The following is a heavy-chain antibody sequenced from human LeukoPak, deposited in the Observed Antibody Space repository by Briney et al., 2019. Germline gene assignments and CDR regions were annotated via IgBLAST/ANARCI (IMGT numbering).Heavy chain of an antibody. CDR2: IGSSGSTV. CDR1: GFTFSAYE. CDR3: ARDTLEYSNSPDALDI. D-gene: IGHD4-23*01. J-gene: IGHJ3*02. V-gene: IGHV3-48*03. Sequence: GGSLRLSCAASGFTFSAYEMNWVRQAPGKGLEGVSYIGSSGSTVYYADSVKGRFTISRDNAKNPLYMQMESLRDEDTAIYYCARDTLEYSNSPDALDIWGQGTMVTVSS.